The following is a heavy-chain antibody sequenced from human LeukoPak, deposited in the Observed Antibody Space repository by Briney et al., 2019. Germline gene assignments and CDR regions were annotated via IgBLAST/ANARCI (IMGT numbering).Heavy chain of an antibody. CDR1: GYTFTGFY. Sequence: GASVKVSCKASGYTFTGFYIHWVRQAPGQGLEWMGWINPNSGGTNYAQKFQDRVTMTRDTSISTAYMELSSLKSDDTAVYYCARVPGLYYYDSSGYSTIDIWGQGTMVTVSS. D-gene: IGHD3-22*01. V-gene: IGHV1-2*02. CDR2: INPNSGGT. CDR3: ARVPGLYYYDSSGYSTIDI. J-gene: IGHJ3*02.